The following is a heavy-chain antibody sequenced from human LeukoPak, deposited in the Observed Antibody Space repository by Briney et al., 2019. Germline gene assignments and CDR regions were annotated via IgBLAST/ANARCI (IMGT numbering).Heavy chain of an antibody. V-gene: IGHV3-23*01. CDR1: GFTFSNYA. D-gene: IGHD3-10*01. CDR2: ITGSGDGT. Sequence: SGGSLRLSCAASGFTFSNYAMMWVRQAPRKRLEWVSSITGSGDGTYYADSLRGRFTISRDNSENTLYLQLNSLRAEDTAVYFCVKGFVHPTYYFDYWGQGTLVTVSS. CDR3: VKGFVHPTYYFDY. J-gene: IGHJ4*02.